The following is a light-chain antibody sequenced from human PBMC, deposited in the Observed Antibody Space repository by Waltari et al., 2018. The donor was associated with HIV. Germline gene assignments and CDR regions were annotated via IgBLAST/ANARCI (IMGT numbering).Light chain of an antibody. CDR1: NSNIGNNF. Sequence: QSVLTQPPSVSAAPGQRLTISCSGRNSNIGNNFVYWYQHVPGTAPKLIIFDSNRRPSGIPDRFSGSQSGASATLAIAGLQTGDEAHYYCGTWDTVLSVVVFGGGTKLTVL. V-gene: IGLV1-51*01. CDR3: GTWDTVLSVVV. J-gene: IGLJ3*02. CDR2: DSN.